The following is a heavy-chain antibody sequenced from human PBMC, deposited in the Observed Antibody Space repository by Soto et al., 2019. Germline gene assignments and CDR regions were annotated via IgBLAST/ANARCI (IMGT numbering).Heavy chain of an antibody. V-gene: IGHV1-69*13. D-gene: IGHD4-17*01. J-gene: IGHJ5*02. CDR2: IIPIFGTA. Sequence: SVKVSCKASGGTFSSYAISWVRQAPGQGLEWMGGIIPIFGTANYAQKFQGRVTITADESTSTAYMELSSLRSEDTAVYYCARVGPHDYGDYWWFDPWGQVPMATVSS. CDR3: ARVGPHDYGDYWWFDP. CDR1: GGTFSSYA.